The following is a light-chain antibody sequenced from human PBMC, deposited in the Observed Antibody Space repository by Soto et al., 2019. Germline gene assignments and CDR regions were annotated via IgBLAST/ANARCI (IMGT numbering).Light chain of an antibody. CDR1: QDINSW. CDR3: QQYYSYPLT. V-gene: IGKV1-12*01. CDR2: DAS. Sequence: DIQMTQSPSSVSASVGDRVTITCRASQDINSWLTWYQQKPGKAPKLLIYDASTLQTGVPSRFSGSGSGTDFTLTISCLQSEDFATYYCQQYYSYPLTFGGGTKVDIK. J-gene: IGKJ4*01.